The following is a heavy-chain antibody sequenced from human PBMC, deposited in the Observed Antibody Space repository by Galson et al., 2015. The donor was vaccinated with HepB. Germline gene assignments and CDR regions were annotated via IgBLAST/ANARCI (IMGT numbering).Heavy chain of an antibody. Sequence: SLRLSCAASGFTFSGSAMHWVRQASGKGLEWVGRIRSKANSYATAYAASVKGRFTISRDDSKNTAYLQMNSLKTEDTAVYYCMAPIAVAGTNWFDPWGQGTLVTVSS. CDR3: MAPIAVAGTNWFDP. J-gene: IGHJ5*02. V-gene: IGHV3-73*01. CDR2: IRSKANSYAT. D-gene: IGHD6-19*01. CDR1: GFTFSGSA.